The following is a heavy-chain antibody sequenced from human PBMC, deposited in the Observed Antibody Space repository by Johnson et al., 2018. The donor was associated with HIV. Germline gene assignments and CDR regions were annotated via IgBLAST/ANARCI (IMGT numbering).Heavy chain of an antibody. CDR2: ISSSGSTI. J-gene: IGHJ3*02. CDR3: ARVTMIVVVMQAFDI. D-gene: IGHD3-22*01. V-gene: IGHV3-11*04. Sequence: QVQLVESGGGLVKPGGSLRLSCAASGFTFSDYYMSWIRQAPGKGLEWVSYISSSGSTIYYADSVKGRFTISRDNSKNTLYLQMNSLRAEDTAVYYCARVTMIVVVMQAFDIWGQGTMVTVSS. CDR1: GFTFSDYY.